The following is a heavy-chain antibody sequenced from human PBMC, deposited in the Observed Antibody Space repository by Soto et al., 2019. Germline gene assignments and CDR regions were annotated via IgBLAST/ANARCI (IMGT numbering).Heavy chain of an antibody. CDR3: ARVRHSSSAGGYYYYYGMDV. D-gene: IGHD6-6*01. Sequence: TLSLTCAVSGYSISSGYYWGWIRQPPGKGLEWIGSIYHSGSTYYNPSLKSRVTISVGTSKNQFSLKLSSVTAADTAVYYCARVRHSSSAGGYYYYYGMDVWGQGTTVTVSS. V-gene: IGHV4-38-2*01. CDR1: GYSISSGYY. CDR2: IYHSGST. J-gene: IGHJ6*02.